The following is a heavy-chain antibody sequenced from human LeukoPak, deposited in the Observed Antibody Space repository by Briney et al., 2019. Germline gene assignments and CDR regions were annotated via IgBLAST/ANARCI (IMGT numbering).Heavy chain of an antibody. V-gene: IGHV1-18*01. J-gene: IGHJ4*02. CDR1: GYTFTSYG. Sequence: GASVKVSCKASGYTFTSYGISWVRQAPGQGLEWMGWISPYNVNTHYAQKFQGRVTVTADTSTSTAYMELRSLTSDDTAVYYCTRTVLDCTHGVCYDYWGQGTLVTVSS. CDR2: ISPYNVNT. CDR3: TRTVLDCTHGVCYDY. D-gene: IGHD2-8*01.